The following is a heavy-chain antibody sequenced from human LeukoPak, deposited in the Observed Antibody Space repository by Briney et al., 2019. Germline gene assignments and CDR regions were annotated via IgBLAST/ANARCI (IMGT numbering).Heavy chain of an antibody. D-gene: IGHD2/OR15-2a*01. Sequence: GGSLRLSCAASEFTFSSYNMNWVRQAPGKGLEWVSSISSSGDYIYYADSVKGRFTISRDNAKNSLYLQMKSLRAEDTAVYYCARGKTSQNIVTRKTYNWFDPWGQGTLVTVSS. CDR3: ARGKTSQNIVTRKTYNWFDP. CDR1: EFTFSSYN. J-gene: IGHJ5*02. V-gene: IGHV3-21*01. CDR2: ISSSGDYI.